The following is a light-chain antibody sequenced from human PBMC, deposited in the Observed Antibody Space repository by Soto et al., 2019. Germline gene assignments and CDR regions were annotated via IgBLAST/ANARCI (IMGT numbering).Light chain of an antibody. CDR3: TSYASGSSPVV. CDR1: SSDIGGYDY. CDR2: DVN. V-gene: IGLV2-14*01. Sequence: QSALTQPASVSGSPGQSITLSCTGTSSDIGGYDYVSWYQRHPGKAPKLIIYDVNNRPSGVSNRFSGSKSGNTASLTISGLQAEDEADYYFTSYASGSSPVVFGGGTKLTVL. J-gene: IGLJ2*01.